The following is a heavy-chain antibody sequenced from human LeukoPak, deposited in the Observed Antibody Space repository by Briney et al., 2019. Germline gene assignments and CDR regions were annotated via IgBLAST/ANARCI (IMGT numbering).Heavy chain of an antibody. CDR3: AKMYGSGSYSVWYFDY. V-gene: IGHV3-23*01. CDR2: ISGSGGST. D-gene: IGHD3-10*01. J-gene: IGHJ4*02. CDR1: GFTFSSYA. Sequence: GGSLRLSCAASGFTFSSYAMSWVRQAPGKGLEWVSAISGSGGSTYYADSVKGRFTISRDNSKNTLYLQMNSLRAEDTAVCYCAKMYGSGSYSVWYFDYWGQGTLVTVSS.